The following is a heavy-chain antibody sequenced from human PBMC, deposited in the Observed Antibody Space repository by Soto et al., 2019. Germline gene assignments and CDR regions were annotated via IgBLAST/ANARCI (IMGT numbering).Heavy chain of an antibody. Sequence: VKVSCKASGYTFTSYGISWVRQAPGQGLEWMGWISAYNGNTNYAQKLQGRVTMTTDTSTSTAYMELRSLRSDDTAVYDCARVTTMIVVASYWYAFDIWGQGTMVTVSS. CDR2: ISAYNGNT. V-gene: IGHV1-18*01. CDR1: GYTFTSYG. CDR3: ARVTTMIVVASYWYAFDI. D-gene: IGHD3-22*01. J-gene: IGHJ3*02.